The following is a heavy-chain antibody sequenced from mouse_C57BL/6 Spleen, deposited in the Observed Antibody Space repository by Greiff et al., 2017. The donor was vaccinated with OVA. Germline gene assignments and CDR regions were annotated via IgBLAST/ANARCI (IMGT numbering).Heavy chain of an antibody. CDR1: GYSFTGYY. Sequence: VQLQQSGPELVKPGASVKISCKASGYSFTGYYMNWVKQSPEKSLEWIGEINPSTGGTTYNQKFKAKATLTVDKSSSTAYMQLKSLTSEDSAVYYCARSEKDYWGQGTTLTVSS. V-gene: IGHV1-42*01. CDR2: INPSTGGT. J-gene: IGHJ2*01. CDR3: ARSEKDY.